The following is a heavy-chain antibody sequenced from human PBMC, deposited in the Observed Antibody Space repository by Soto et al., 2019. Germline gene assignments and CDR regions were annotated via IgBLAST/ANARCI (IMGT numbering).Heavy chain of an antibody. Sequence: EVQLLESGGGLVRPGGSLRLSCAASGFSFSNYGMSWVRQAPGKGLEWVSAINGRGDRTYYTASVEGRFAISRDPSTNTLSLQMNSLRAEDTAIYYCAKEVDVELTFGYFDCWGQGTLVTVSS. CDR1: GFSFSNYG. J-gene: IGHJ4*02. CDR2: INGRGDRT. D-gene: IGHD1-7*01. V-gene: IGHV3-23*01. CDR3: AKEVDVELTFGYFDC.